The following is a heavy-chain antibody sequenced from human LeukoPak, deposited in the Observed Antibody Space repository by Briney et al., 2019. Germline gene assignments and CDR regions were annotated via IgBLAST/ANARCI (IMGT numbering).Heavy chain of an antibody. CDR2: INHSGST. D-gene: IGHD2-2*01. V-gene: IGHV4-34*01. Sequence: PSETLSLTCAVYGGSFSGYYWSWIRQPPGKGLEWIGEINHSGSTNYNPSLKSRVTISVDTSKNQFSLKLSSVTAADTAVYYCARLVVPAATSSGTNGMDVWGQGTTVTVSS. CDR3: ARLVVPAATSSGTNGMDV. CDR1: GGSFSGYY. J-gene: IGHJ6*02.